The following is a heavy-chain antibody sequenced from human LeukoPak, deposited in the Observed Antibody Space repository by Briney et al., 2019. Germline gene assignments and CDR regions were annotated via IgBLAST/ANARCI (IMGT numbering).Heavy chain of an antibody. CDR2: IYYSGST. CDR1: GGSISSYY. D-gene: IGHD4-11*01. J-gene: IGHJ4*02. Sequence: SETLSLTCTASGGSISSYYWSWIRQPPGKGLEWIGYIYYSGSTNYNPSLKSRVTISVDTSKNQFSLKLSSVAAADTAVYYCARLRYSNYVDYWGQGTLVTVSS. V-gene: IGHV4-59*08. CDR3: ARLRYSNYVDY.